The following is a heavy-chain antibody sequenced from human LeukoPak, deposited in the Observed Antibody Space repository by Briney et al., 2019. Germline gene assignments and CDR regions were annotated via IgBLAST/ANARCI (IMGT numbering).Heavy chain of an antibody. J-gene: IGHJ4*02. CDR2: INAGNGNT. CDR3: ARGYDYVWGSYEARY. Sequence: ASVKVSCKASGYTFTSYAMHWVRQAPGQRLEWMGWINAGNGNTKYSQKFQGRVTITRDTSASTAYMELSSLRSEDTAECYCARGYDYVWGSYEARYWGQGTLVTVSS. V-gene: IGHV1-3*01. D-gene: IGHD3-16*01. CDR1: GYTFTSYA.